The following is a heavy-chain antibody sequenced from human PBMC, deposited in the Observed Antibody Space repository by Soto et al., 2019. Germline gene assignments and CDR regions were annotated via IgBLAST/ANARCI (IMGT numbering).Heavy chain of an antibody. CDR2: IYTSRST. V-gene: IGHV4-4*07. CDR3: ARVKRGYSYGYFDY. Sequence: SETLSLRWSGSGGSLSSYYCSCLRQPAGKGLEWIVRIYTSRSTNYNPSLKSRVTMSVDTSKNQLSLKLSSVTAADTAVDYCARVKRGYSYGYFDYWGQGTLVTVSS. CDR1: GGSLSSYY. J-gene: IGHJ4*02. D-gene: IGHD5-18*01.